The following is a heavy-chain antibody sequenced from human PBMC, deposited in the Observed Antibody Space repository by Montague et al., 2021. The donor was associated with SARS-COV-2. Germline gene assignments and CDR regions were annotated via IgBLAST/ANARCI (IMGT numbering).Heavy chain of an antibody. CDR1: GGSISSGGYY. CDR2: IYYSGST. D-gene: IGHD2-2*01. V-gene: IGHV4-31*03. Sequence: TLSLTCTVSGGSISSGGYYWSWIRQHPGKGLEWIGYIYYSGSTHYNPSLKSRLTISVDTSKNRFSLKLSSVTAADTAMYYCARACLVVPTTRNWFDPWGQGTLVTVSS. J-gene: IGHJ5*02. CDR3: ARACLVVPTTRNWFDP.